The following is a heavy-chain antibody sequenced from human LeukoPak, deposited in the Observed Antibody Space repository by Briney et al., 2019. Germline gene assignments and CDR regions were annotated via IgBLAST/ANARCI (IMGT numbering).Heavy chain of an antibody. Sequence: SETLSLTCAVYGASFSGYYWSWIRQPPGKGLEWIGEINHSGSTNYNPSLKSRVTISVDTSKNQFSLKLSSVTAADTAVYYCARGGVVVVPAVWFDPWGQGTLVTVSS. V-gene: IGHV4-34*01. CDR3: ARGGVVVVPAVWFDP. CDR2: INHSGST. J-gene: IGHJ5*02. D-gene: IGHD2-2*01. CDR1: GASFSGYY.